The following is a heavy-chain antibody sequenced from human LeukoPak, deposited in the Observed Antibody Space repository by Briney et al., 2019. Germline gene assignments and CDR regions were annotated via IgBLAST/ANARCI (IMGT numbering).Heavy chain of an antibody. V-gene: IGHV4-34*01. CDR3: ARGPPAKPGTGYYYGMDV. Sequence: SETLSLTCAVYGGPFSGYYWSWIRQPPGKGLEWIGEINHSGSTNYNPSLKSRVTISVDMSKNQFSLKLSSVTAADTAVYYCARGPPAKPGTGYYYGMDVWGQGTTVTVSS. CDR1: GGPFSGYY. CDR2: INHSGST. D-gene: IGHD2-2*01. J-gene: IGHJ6*02.